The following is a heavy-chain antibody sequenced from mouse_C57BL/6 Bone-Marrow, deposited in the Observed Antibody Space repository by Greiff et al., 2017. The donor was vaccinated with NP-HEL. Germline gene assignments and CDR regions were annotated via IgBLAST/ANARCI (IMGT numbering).Heavy chain of an antibody. J-gene: IGHJ3*01. V-gene: IGHV1-81*01. Sequence: VQLQQSGAELARPGASVKLSCKASGYTFTSYGISWVKQRTGQGLEWIGEIYPRSGNTYYNEKFKGKATLTADKSSSTAYMELRSLTSEDSAVYFCAREGVTTVPFSDWGQGTLVTVSA. D-gene: IGHD1-1*01. CDR1: GYTFTSYG. CDR2: IYPRSGNT. CDR3: AREGVTTVPFSD.